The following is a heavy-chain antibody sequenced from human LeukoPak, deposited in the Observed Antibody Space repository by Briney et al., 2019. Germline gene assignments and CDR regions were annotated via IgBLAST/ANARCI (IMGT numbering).Heavy chain of an antibody. Sequence: PGGSRRLSCAASGFTFSKYAMSWVRQAPGKGLEWVSGISDSGGSTNYADSVKGRFTISRDTSKNTLYLQMNSLRAEDTALYYCARDRYYDILTRYSDYWGQGTLVTVSS. D-gene: IGHD3-9*01. CDR2: ISDSGGST. J-gene: IGHJ4*02. V-gene: IGHV3-23*01. CDR3: ARDRYYDILTRYSDY. CDR1: GFTFSKYA.